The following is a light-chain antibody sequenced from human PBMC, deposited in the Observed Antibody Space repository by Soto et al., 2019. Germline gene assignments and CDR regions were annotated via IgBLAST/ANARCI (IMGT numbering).Light chain of an antibody. V-gene: IGKV3-15*01. CDR1: RSISRY. CDR3: RQNCLLSRHR. J-gene: IGKJ2*03. Sequence: EIVMTQSRDTLSVSPGEGATLSFSSSRSISRYLAWYQHQPGQAPRLLLYGASTRATGIPARISGSGYWTDFTLTIIGVPREDFGGYFCRQNCLLSRHRFRQGTKVDIK. CDR2: GAS.